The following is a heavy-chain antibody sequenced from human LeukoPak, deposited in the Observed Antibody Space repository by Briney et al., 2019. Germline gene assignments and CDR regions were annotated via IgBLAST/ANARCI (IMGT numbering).Heavy chain of an antibody. CDR3: ARFGPDYYGSGSYIPFDY. J-gene: IGHJ4*02. V-gene: IGHV1-3*01. Sequence: ASVKVSCKASGYTFTSYAMNWVRQAPGQRLEWMGWINAGNGNTKYSQKFQGRVTITRDTSASTAYMELSSLRSEDTAVYYCARFGPDYYGSGSYIPFDYWGQGTLVTVSS. CDR1: GYTFTSYA. D-gene: IGHD3-10*01. CDR2: INAGNGNT.